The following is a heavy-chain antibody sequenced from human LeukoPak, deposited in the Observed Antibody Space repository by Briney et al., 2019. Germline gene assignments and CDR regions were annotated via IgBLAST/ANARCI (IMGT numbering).Heavy chain of an antibody. CDR1: GFNFSTNG. CDR2: IWFDGSNK. Sequence: PGGSLRLSCEASGFNFSTNGMHWVRQAPGKGLEWVALIWFDGSNKHYADSVKGRFTVSRDNSKNTMYLQMNSLRAEDTAVYYCAREETGTPFDYWGQGTLVTVSS. J-gene: IGHJ4*02. CDR3: AREETGTPFDY. D-gene: IGHD1-14*01. V-gene: IGHV3-33*01.